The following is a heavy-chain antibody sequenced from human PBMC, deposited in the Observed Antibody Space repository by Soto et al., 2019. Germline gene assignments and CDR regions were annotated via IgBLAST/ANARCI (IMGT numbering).Heavy chain of an antibody. CDR3: ARPQLRYFDWFEAFDI. CDR1: GYTFTSYA. D-gene: IGHD3-9*01. Sequence: ASVKVSCKASGYTFTSYAMHWVRQAPGQRLEWMGWINAGNGNTKYSQKFQGRVTITRDTSASTAYMELSSLRSEDTAVYYCARPQLRYFDWFEAFDIWGQGTKVTVSS. V-gene: IGHV1-3*01. CDR2: INAGNGNT. J-gene: IGHJ3*02.